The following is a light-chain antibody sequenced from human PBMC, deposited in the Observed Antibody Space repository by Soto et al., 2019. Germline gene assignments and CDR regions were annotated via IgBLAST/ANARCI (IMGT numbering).Light chain of an antibody. Sequence: EIVLTQSPVTLSLAPGERATLSCRASQSFSSYLAWYQQKPGQAPRLLIYDTSNRATGIPARFSGSGSGTDFTLTISSLEPEDFAVYYCQQRSDWPPGYTFGQGTKLEIK. CDR2: DTS. V-gene: IGKV3-11*01. J-gene: IGKJ2*01. CDR3: QQRSDWPPGYT. CDR1: QSFSSY.